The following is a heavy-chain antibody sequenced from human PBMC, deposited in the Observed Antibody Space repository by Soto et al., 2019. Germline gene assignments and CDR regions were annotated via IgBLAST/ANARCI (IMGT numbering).Heavy chain of an antibody. CDR2: IWYDGSNK. J-gene: IGHJ4*02. CDR3: ARYGDSFDY. V-gene: IGHV3-33*01. CDR1: GFTFSSYG. D-gene: IGHD4-17*01. Sequence: QVQLVESGGGVVQPGRSLRLSCAASGFTFSSYGMHWVRQAPGKGLEWVAVIWYDGSNKYYADSVKGRFTISRDNSKHTRYVQMNSLRAEDTAVYYCARYGDSFDYWGQGTLVTVSS.